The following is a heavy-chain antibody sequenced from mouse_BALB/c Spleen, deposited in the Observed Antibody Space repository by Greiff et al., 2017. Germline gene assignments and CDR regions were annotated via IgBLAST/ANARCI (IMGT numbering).Heavy chain of an antibody. CDR1: GYTFTNYW. CDR3: ARAVPMGAMDY. V-gene: IGHV1-63*02. CDR2: IYPGGGYT. Sequence: VQLQQSGAELVRPGTSVKISCKASGYTFTNYWLGWVKQRPGHGLEWIGDIYPGGGYTNYNEKFKGKATLTADTSSSTAYMQLSSLTSEDSAVYFCARAVPMGAMDYWGQGTSVTVSS. J-gene: IGHJ4*01. D-gene: IGHD5-1*01.